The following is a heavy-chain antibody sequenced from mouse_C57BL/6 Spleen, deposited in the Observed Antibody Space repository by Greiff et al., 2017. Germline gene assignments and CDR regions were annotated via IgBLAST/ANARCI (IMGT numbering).Heavy chain of an antibody. D-gene: IGHD2-5*01. CDR3: ARGSNCAMDY. V-gene: IGHV1-52*01. Sequence: QVQLKQPGAELVRPGSSVKLSCKASGYTFTSYWMHWVKQRPIQGLEWIGNIHPSDSETHYNQKFKDKATLTVDKSSSTAYMQLSSLTSEDSAVYYCARGSNCAMDYWGQGTSVTVSS. J-gene: IGHJ4*01. CDR2: IHPSDSET. CDR1: GYTFTSYW.